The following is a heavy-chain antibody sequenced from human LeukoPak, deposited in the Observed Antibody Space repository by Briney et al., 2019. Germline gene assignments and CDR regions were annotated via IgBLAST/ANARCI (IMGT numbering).Heavy chain of an antibody. Sequence: GGSLRLSCAASGFTFSSYGMHWVRQAPGKGLEWVAVIWYDGGNKYYADSVKGRFTISRDNSKNTLYLQMNSLRAEDTAVYYCARVMATISQDYFDYWGQGTLVTVSS. V-gene: IGHV3-33*01. CDR1: GFTFSSYG. J-gene: IGHJ4*02. D-gene: IGHD5-24*01. CDR3: ARVMATISQDYFDY. CDR2: IWYDGGNK.